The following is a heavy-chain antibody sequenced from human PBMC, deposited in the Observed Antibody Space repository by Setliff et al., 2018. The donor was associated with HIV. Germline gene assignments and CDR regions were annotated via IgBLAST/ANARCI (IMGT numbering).Heavy chain of an antibody. CDR2: IDPSGGST. V-gene: IGHV1-46*01. Sequence: ASVKVSCKASGYTFTNYFMHWVRQAPGQGLEWMGIIDPSGGSTTYAQKFQGRLTMTRDTSTSTVYMELSSLRSEDTAVYYCASQEWLPHMLSKGAFDIWGQGTMVTVSS. J-gene: IGHJ3*02. CDR3: ASQEWLPHMLSKGAFDI. CDR1: GYTFTNYF. D-gene: IGHD5-12*01.